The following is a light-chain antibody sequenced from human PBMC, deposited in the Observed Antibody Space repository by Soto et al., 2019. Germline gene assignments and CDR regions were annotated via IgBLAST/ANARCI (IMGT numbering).Light chain of an antibody. CDR2: DAS. CDR3: QQYGSSSWT. J-gene: IGKJ1*01. Sequence: DIQMTQSPSTLSASVGDRVTITCRASQSISSWLAWYQQKPGKAPKLLIYDASTLESGVPSRFTGRGSGTEFTLTISRLEPEDFAVYYCQQYGSSSWTFGQGTKVDIK. V-gene: IGKV1-5*01. CDR1: QSISSW.